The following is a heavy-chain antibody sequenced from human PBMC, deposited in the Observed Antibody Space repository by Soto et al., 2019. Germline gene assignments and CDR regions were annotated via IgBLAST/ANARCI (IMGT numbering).Heavy chain of an antibody. J-gene: IGHJ5*02. Sequence: ASVKVSCKASGYTFTSYGISWVRQAPGQGLEWMGWISAYNGNTNYAQKLQGRVTMTRDTSISTAYMELSRLRSDDTAVYYCAMPYSSSWLQFDPWGQGTLVTVAS. CDR3: AMPYSSSWLQFDP. D-gene: IGHD6-13*01. CDR2: ISAYNGNT. V-gene: IGHV1-18*04. CDR1: GYTFTSYG.